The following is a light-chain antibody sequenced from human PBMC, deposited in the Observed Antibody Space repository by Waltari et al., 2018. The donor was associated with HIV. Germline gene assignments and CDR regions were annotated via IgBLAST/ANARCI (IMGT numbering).Light chain of an antibody. Sequence: SVLTQPPSASGTPGQRVTISCSGSSSNGGSNYVFWYQQLPGTAPRLLMHRHNHRPSGVPDRFSDSTSGTSASLAISGLRSEDEADYYCATWDDSLSGVLFGGGTKLTVL. J-gene: IGLJ2*01. CDR1: SSNGGSNY. CDR3: ATWDDSLSGVL. CDR2: RHN. V-gene: IGLV1-47*01.